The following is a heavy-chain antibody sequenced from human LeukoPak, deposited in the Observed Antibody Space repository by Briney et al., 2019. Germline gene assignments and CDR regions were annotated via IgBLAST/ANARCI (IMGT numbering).Heavy chain of an antibody. Sequence: PETHSLTRLLSVGCITSDYWTLIRQSPPDGMEWVGDNYYSVDNKYNPSLSGRATISVDTSKNQVSLTLTSVTAADTAVYYCARRTYDYESGYYYGRGWFDPWGRGNVVTVSS. V-gene: IGHV4-59*08. J-gene: IGHJ5*02. D-gene: IGHD3-22*01. CDR3: ARRTYDYESGYYYGRGWFDP. CDR1: VGCITSDY. CDR2: NYYSVDN.